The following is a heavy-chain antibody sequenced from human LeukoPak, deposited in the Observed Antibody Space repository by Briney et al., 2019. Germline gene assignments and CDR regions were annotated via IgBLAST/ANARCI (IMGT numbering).Heavy chain of an antibody. CDR3: ARGRLGATMDRYYYGMDV. V-gene: IGHV3-11*04. J-gene: IGHJ6*02. Sequence: PGGSLRLSCAASGFTFSDYYMSWIRQAPGEGLEWVSYISSSGSTIYYADSVKGRFTISRDNAKNSLYLQMNSLRAEDTAVYYCARGRLGATMDRYYYGMDVWGQGTTVTVSS. D-gene: IGHD1-26*01. CDR2: ISSSGSTI. CDR1: GFTFSDYY.